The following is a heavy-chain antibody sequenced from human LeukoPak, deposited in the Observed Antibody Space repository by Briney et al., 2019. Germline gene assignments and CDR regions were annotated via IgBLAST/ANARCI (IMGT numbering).Heavy chain of an antibody. V-gene: IGHV3-30*14. Sequence: GGSLRLSCEASGFSLSHDAVHWVRQVPGKGLEWVTVISNEGSNTYYTDSVKGRFTISRDNSKNTLYLQMNSLRAEDTAVYYCARGPTAGYTSSWYGWFDPWGQGTLVTVSS. CDR2: ISNEGSNT. CDR1: GFSLSHDA. D-gene: IGHD6-13*01. CDR3: ARGPTAGYTSSWYGWFDP. J-gene: IGHJ5*02.